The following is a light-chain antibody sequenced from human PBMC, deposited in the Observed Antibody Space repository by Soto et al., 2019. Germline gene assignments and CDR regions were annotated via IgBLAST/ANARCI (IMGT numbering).Light chain of an antibody. J-gene: IGKJ1*01. CDR1: QSVSSSY. Sequence: EIVLTQSPGTLSLSPGERATLSCRVSQSVSSSYLVWYQQKPGQAPRLLIYGASSRATGIPDRFSGSGSGTDFTLTISRLEPEDFAVYYCQHYGSSSWTFGQGTKVEIK. V-gene: IGKV3-20*01. CDR2: GAS. CDR3: QHYGSSSWT.